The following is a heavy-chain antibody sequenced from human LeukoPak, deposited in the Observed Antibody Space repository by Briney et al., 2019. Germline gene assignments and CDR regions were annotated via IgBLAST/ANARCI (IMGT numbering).Heavy chain of an antibody. J-gene: IGHJ4*02. CDR3: AREGIQLWCDFDY. Sequence: TGGSLRLSCAASGFTFSSYWMHWVRQAPGKGLVWVSRINSDGSSTSYADSVKGRFTISRDNAKNTLYLQMNSLRAEDTAVYYCAREGIQLWCDFDYWGQGTLVTVSS. CDR1: GFTFSSYW. CDR2: INSDGSST. V-gene: IGHV3-74*01. D-gene: IGHD5-18*01.